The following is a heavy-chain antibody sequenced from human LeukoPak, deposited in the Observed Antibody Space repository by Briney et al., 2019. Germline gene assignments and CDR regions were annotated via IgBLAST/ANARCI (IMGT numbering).Heavy chain of an antibody. CDR1: GGSFSGYY. Sequence: PSETLSLTCAVDGGSFSGYYWSWIRQPPGKGLEWIGEINHSGSTNYNPSLKSRVTISVDTSKNQFSLKLTSVTAVDTAVYYCASTYYYDSSGYYGWFDPWGQGTLVTVSS. CDR3: ASTYYYDSSGYYGWFDP. CDR2: INHSGST. V-gene: IGHV4-34*01. J-gene: IGHJ5*02. D-gene: IGHD3-22*01.